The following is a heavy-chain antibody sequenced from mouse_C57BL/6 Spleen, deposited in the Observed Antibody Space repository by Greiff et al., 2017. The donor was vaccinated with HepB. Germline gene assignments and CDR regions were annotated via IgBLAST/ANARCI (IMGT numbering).Heavy chain of an antibody. CDR2: ISSGSSTI. J-gene: IGHJ3*01. D-gene: IGHD2-2*01. CDR1: GFTFSDYG. CDR3: ARPPFYYGYDGFAY. Sequence: DVMLVESGGGLVKPGGSLKLSCAASGFTFSDYGMHWVRQAPEKGLEWVAYISSGSSTIYYADTVKGRFTISRDNAKTTLFLQMTSLRSEDTAMYYCARPPFYYGYDGFAYWGQGTLVTVSA. V-gene: IGHV5-17*01.